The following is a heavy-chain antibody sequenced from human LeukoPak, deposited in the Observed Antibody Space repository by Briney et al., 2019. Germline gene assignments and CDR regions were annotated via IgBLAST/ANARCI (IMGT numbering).Heavy chain of an antibody. V-gene: IGHV3-23*01. D-gene: IGHD6-19*01. J-gene: IGHJ3*02. Sequence: QTGGSLRLSCAASGFTFSSYAMSWVRQAPGKGLEWVSAISGSGGSTYYADSVKGRFTISRDNSKNTLYLQMNSLRAEDTAVYYCVVCHKRGAKSGFRAAVAGMGAFDIWGQGTMVTVSS. CDR2: ISGSGGST. CDR1: GFTFSSYA. CDR3: VVCHKRGAKSGFRAAVAGMGAFDI.